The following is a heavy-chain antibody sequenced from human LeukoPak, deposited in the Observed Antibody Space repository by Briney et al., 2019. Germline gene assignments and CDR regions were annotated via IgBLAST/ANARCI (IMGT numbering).Heavy chain of an antibody. CDR3: AKAMTMVVLPPDY. D-gene: IGHD4/OR15-4a*01. CDR2: ISSDGSST. CDR1: GFTFSSYW. Sequence: GGSLRLSCAASGFTFSSYWMHWVRQAPGKGLVWVSRISSDGSSTNYADSVKGRFTISRDNAKNTLYLQMNGLRAEDTAVYYCAKAMTMVVLPPDYWGQGTLVTVSS. V-gene: IGHV3-74*01. J-gene: IGHJ4*02.